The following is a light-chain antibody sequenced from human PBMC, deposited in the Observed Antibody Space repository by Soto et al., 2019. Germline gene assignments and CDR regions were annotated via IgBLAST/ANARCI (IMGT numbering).Light chain of an antibody. CDR3: LQDINYPWT. CDR1: QGIGNA. J-gene: IGKJ1*01. V-gene: IGKV1-6*01. CDR2: GAS. Sequence: AIQMTQSPSSLSASAGDRVTISCRASQGIGNALGWYQTKPGKPPKVLIYGASNLQSGVPPRFSGSGSGTDFTLAISSLQPEDSATYYCLQDINYPWTFGQGTKVDIK.